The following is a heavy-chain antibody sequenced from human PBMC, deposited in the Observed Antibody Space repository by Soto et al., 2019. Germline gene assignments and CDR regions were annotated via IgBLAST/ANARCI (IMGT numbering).Heavy chain of an antibody. J-gene: IGHJ4*02. Sequence: EVHLVASGGGLVKPGGSLRLSCPASGLTARDVYLSWVRQPPGKGLEWVGHVKREIDGGTIDYAAPVKGRFTISRDDSGYTLYLQMNSLKTEDTAVYYCAVGHYGDWGQGTLVTVSP. V-gene: IGHV3-15*01. D-gene: IGHD3-10*01. CDR3: AVGHYGD. CDR1: GLTARDVY. CDR2: VKREIDGGTI.